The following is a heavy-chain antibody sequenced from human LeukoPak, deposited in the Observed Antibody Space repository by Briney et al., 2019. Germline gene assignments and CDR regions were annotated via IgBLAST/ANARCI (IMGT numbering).Heavy chain of an antibody. CDR1: GFSFSGYS. V-gene: IGHV3-48*01. J-gene: IGHJ4*02. CDR2: ISSSNSPI. D-gene: IGHD1-1*01. CDR3: ARVNYYIDY. Sequence: GGSLRLSCAASGFSFSGYSMNWVRQAPGKGLEWVSYISSSNSPICYANSVKGRFTISRDNAKNSLYLQMNSLRAEDTAVYYCARVNYYIDYWGQGTLVTVPS.